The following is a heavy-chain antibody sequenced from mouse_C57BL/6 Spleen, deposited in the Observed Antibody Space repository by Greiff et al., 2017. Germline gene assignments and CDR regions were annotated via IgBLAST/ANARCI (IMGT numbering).Heavy chain of an antibody. D-gene: IGHD3-3*01. CDR3: VRQLGAMDY. CDR1: GFSFNTYA. CDR2: IRSKSNNYAT. J-gene: IGHJ4*01. V-gene: IGHV10-1*01. Sequence: GGGLVQPKGSLKLSCAASGFSFNTYAMNWVRQAPGKGLEWVARIRSKSNNYATYYADSVKERFTIARDDSESMLYLQMNNLKTEDTDMYYCVRQLGAMDYWGQGTSVTVSS.